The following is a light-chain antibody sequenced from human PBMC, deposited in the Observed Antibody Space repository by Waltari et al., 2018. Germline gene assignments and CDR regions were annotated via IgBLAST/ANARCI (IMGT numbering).Light chain of an antibody. Sequence: QSALTQPASVSGSPGQSITISCTGSNDDIGVYDYVSWYQQHPGKVPSVIIYEVYYRPSGISNRFSGSKSDNTASLTISGLQAEDEADYYCSSYRNDNTLVFGSGTKVTVL. V-gene: IGLV2-14*01. CDR1: NDDIGVYDY. CDR2: EVY. CDR3: SSYRNDNTLV. J-gene: IGLJ1*01.